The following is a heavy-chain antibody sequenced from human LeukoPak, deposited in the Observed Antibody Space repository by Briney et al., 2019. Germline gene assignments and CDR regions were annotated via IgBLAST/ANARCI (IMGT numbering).Heavy chain of an antibody. V-gene: IGHV3-7*03. CDR2: IKQDGSEK. CDR3: ATKSGNYYNY. Sequence: GGSLRLSCAASGFSFSSYWMTWVRQAPGKGLEWVANIKQDGSEKYYVDSVKGRSTISRDNAKKSLYLQINSLRIEDTAVYYCATKSGNYYNYWGRGSLVTVSS. J-gene: IGHJ4*02. D-gene: IGHD1-26*01. CDR1: GFSFSSYW.